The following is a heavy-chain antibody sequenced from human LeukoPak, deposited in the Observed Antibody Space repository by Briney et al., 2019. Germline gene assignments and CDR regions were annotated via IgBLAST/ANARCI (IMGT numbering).Heavy chain of an antibody. V-gene: IGHV1-2*02. J-gene: IGHJ4*02. CDR2: IDTNTGAT. D-gene: IGHD2-8*02. CDR3: ASEAFCAGGSCNVQRVAS. Sequence: ASVKVSCKPSGYTFTAYYIHWVRQAPGQGLEWMGWIDTNTGATKYAQKFQGRVTITRDTSTGTAYMELSSLISGDTALYYCASEAFCAGGSCNVQRVASWGPGTLVTVSS. CDR1: GYTFTAYY.